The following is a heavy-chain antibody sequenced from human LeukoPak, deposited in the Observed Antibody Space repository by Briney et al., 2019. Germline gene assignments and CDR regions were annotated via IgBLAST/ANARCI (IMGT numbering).Heavy chain of an antibody. CDR3: ASTPRDYDILTGSVNFDY. CDR2: ISASNGDT. Sequence: ASVKVSCQASGYTFNSYGIAWVRQAPGQGLEWMGWISASNGDTTYAQKFQGRVTMTTDTPTNTAYMELRSLRSEDTAVYYCASTPRDYDILTGSVNFDYWGQGTLVTVSS. V-gene: IGHV1-18*01. J-gene: IGHJ4*02. D-gene: IGHD3-9*01. CDR1: GYTFNSYG.